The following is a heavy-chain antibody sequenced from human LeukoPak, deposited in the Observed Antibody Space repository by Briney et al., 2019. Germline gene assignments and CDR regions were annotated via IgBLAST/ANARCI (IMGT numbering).Heavy chain of an antibody. CDR3: ARDNRVRVMDV. Sequence: GGSLRLSCAASGFTVSSTYMSWVRQAPGKGQEWVSVIYTGGSTYFADSVKGRFTISRDNSKNTLYLQMNSLRAEDTAVYYCARDNRVRVMDVWGQGTTVTVSS. D-gene: IGHD3-10*01. V-gene: IGHV3-53*01. J-gene: IGHJ6*02. CDR2: IYTGGST. CDR1: GFTVSSTY.